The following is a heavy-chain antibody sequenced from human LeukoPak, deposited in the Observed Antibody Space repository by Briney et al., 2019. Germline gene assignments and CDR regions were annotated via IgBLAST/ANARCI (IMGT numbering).Heavy chain of an antibody. J-gene: IGHJ6*03. CDR2: INHSGST. CDR1: GGSISSSSYY. V-gene: IGHV4-39*07. Sequence: SETLSLTCTVSGGSISSSSYYWGWIRQPPGKGLEWIGEINHSGSTNYNPSLKSRVTISVDTSKNQFSLKLSSVTAADTAVYYCARGRPRYYYYYHMDVWGRGTPVTVSS. CDR3: ARGRPRYYYYYHMDV.